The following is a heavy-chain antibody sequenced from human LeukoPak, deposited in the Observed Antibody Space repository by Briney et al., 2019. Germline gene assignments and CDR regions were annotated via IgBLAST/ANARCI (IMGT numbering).Heavy chain of an antibody. Sequence: GGSLRLSCAASGFTFSSYAMHWVRQAPGKGLEWVAVISYDGSNKYYADSVKGRFTISRDNSKNTLYLQMNSLRAEDTAVYYCARVYYYYYYMDVWGKGTTVTVSS. V-gene: IGHV3-30-3*01. J-gene: IGHJ6*03. CDR1: GFTFSSYA. CDR2: ISYDGSNK. CDR3: ARVYYYYYYMDV.